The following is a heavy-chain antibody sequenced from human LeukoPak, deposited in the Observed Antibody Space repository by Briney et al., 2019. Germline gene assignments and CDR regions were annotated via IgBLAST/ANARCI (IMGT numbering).Heavy chain of an antibody. Sequence: ASVKVSCKASGYTFDSYAISWVRQAPGQGLEWMGWINPNSGGTNCAQKFQGRVTMTRDTSISTVYMELSRLQSDDTAVFYCARDRLRLGYERTNWFDPWGQGTLVTVSS. CDR2: INPNSGGT. V-gene: IGHV1-2*02. J-gene: IGHJ5*02. D-gene: IGHD2-15*01. CDR3: ARDRLRLGYERTNWFDP. CDR1: GYTFDSYA.